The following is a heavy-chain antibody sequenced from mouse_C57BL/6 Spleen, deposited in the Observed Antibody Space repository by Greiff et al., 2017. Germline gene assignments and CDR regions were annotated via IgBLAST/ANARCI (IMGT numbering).Heavy chain of an antibody. J-gene: IGHJ4*01. CDR1: GYTFTSYW. Sequence: VQLQQPGAELVRPGSSVKLSCKASGYTFTSYWMHWVKQRPIQGLEWIGNIDPSDSETHYNQKFKDKATLTVEKSSSTAYMQLSSLTSEDSAVYYCARSNDGYFMDYWGQGTSVTVSS. V-gene: IGHV1-52*01. D-gene: IGHD2-3*01. CDR3: ARSNDGYFMDY. CDR2: IDPSDSET.